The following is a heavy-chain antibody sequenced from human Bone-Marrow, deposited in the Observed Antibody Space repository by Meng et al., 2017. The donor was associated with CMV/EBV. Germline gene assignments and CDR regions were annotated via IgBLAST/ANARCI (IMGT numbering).Heavy chain of an antibody. CDR3: ARDFGYCSSTSCYPRNWFDP. V-gene: IGHV1-58*01. CDR2: IVVGSGNT. CDR1: GFTFTSSA. Sequence: SVKVSCKASGFTFTSSAVQWVRRARGQRLEWIGWIVVGSGNTNYAQKFQERVTITRDMSTSTAYMELSSLRSEDTAVYYCARDFGYCSSTSCYPRNWFDPWGQGTLVTGSS. J-gene: IGHJ5*02. D-gene: IGHD2-2*01.